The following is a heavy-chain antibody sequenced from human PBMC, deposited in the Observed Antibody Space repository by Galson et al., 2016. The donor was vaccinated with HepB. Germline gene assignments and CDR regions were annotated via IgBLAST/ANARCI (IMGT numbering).Heavy chain of an antibody. Sequence: SLRLSCAASGLTVNNNYMSWVRQAPGQGLEWVSGISGSGGSTYYVDSMKGRFTISRDNSKNTLYLQMNSLRAEDTAVYYCAKVITDSSGWYEGSYYYYAMDVWGQGTTVTVSS. CDR1: GLTVNNNY. J-gene: IGHJ6*02. CDR2: ISGSGGST. CDR3: AKVITDSSGWYEGSYYYYAMDV. D-gene: IGHD6-19*01. V-gene: IGHV3-23*01.